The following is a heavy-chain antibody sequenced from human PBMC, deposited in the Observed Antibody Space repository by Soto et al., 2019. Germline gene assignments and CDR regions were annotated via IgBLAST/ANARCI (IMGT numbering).Heavy chain of an antibody. CDR2: IYWEDDK. CDR1: GFSRSTSGVG. J-gene: IGHJ4*02. V-gene: IGHV2-5*02. D-gene: IGHD2-21*02. CDR3: ARVVTPAHFAY. Sequence: QITLKESGPTLVKPTQTLTLTCTCSGFSRSTSGVGVGWIRHPPGNAMERLALIYWEDDKRYSPSLKSRLTITKATSQNQVVLTMTNMDPVDTASYYCARVVTPAHFAYWGEGTLVTVSS.